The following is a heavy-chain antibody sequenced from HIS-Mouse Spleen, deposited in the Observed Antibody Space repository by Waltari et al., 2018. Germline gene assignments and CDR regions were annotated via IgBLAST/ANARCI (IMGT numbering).Heavy chain of an antibody. V-gene: IGHV3-30*04. CDR2: ISNAGSKK. J-gene: IGHJ4*02. CDR1: GFTFSSYA. D-gene: IGHD6-13*01. CDR3: ASMYSSSWYGIDY. Sequence: QVQLVESGGGVVQPGRSLRLSCAASGFTFSSYAMHWVRQAPGKGLEWVAVISNAGSKKYYADSGKGRFTISRDNSKNTLYLQMNSLRAEDTAVYYCASMYSSSWYGIDYWGQGTLVTVSS.